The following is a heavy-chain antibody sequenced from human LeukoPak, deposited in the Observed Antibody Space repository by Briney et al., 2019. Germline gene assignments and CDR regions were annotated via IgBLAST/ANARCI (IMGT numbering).Heavy chain of an antibody. CDR3: AKARPLTGTRTNFDY. Sequence: QPGGSLRLSCAASGFTFSSYGMHWVRQAPGKGLEWVAVISYDGSNKYYADSVKGRFTISRDNSKNTLYLQMNSLRAEDTAVYYCAKARPLTGTRTNFDYWGQGTLVTVSS. D-gene: IGHD1-20*01. CDR1: GFTFSSYG. J-gene: IGHJ4*02. V-gene: IGHV3-30*18. CDR2: ISYDGSNK.